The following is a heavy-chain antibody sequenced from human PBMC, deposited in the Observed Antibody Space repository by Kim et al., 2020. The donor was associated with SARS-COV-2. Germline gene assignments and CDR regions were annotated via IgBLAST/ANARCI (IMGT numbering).Heavy chain of an antibody. CDR3: ARLSYSGTYLFDY. J-gene: IGHJ4*02. V-gene: IGHV4-4*02. Sequence: STPSLKSRVTFSVDKPKNQFSLKLSSVTAADTAVYYCARLSYSGTYLFDYWGQGTLVTVSS. D-gene: IGHD1-26*01.